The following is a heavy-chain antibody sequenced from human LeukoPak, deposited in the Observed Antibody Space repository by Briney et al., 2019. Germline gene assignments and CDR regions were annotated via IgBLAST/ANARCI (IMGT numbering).Heavy chain of an antibody. CDR1: GDSVSSNIVA. CDR2: TYNRSKWYN. CDR3: ARDYCSSTSCHWYFDL. V-gene: IGHV6-1*01. D-gene: IGHD2-2*01. J-gene: IGHJ2*01. Sequence: SQTLSLTCAISGDSVSSNIVAWNWIRQSPSRGLEWLGKTYNRSKWYNDYAVSVKSRITINRDTSKNQFYLQLNSVTPEDTAVYFCARDYCSSTSCHWYFDLWGRGTLVTVSS.